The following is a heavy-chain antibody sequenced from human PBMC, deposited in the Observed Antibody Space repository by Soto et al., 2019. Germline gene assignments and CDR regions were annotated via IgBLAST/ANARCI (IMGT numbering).Heavy chain of an antibody. Sequence: PGWSRRRCWAASGFTFSHYSMNWGRQAPGKGLEWVAFVSSTSSYIYYAGSVKGRFTVSRDNAPNSLYLQMNTLRAEDTAVYYCAKDRGRGSPVSGGLDVWGQGTTVTVSS. CDR1: GFTFSHYS. CDR3: AKDRGRGSPVSGGLDV. CDR2: VSSTSSYI. V-gene: IGHV3-21*01. J-gene: IGHJ6*02. D-gene: IGHD2-15*01.